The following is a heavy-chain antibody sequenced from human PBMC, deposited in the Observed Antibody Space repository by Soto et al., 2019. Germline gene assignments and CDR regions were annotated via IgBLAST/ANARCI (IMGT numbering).Heavy chain of an antibody. V-gene: IGHV3-23*01. Sequence: LGGSLRLSCAASGFTFSSYAMSWVRQAPGKGLEWVSAISGSGGSTYYADSVKGRFTISRDNSKNTLYLQMNSLRAEDTAVYYCAKDNFRLPWFGKTSAFDIWGQGTMVTVSS. D-gene: IGHD3-10*01. CDR1: GFTFSSYA. CDR2: ISGSGGST. J-gene: IGHJ3*02. CDR3: AKDNFRLPWFGKTSAFDI.